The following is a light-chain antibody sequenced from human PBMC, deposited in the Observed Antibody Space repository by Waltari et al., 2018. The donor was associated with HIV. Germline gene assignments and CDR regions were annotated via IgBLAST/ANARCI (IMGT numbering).Light chain of an antibody. V-gene: IGKV3-20*01. J-gene: IGKJ5*01. CDR1: QSVSGSL. Sequence: EVVLTQSPGTLSLSPGERATLSCRASQSVSGSLFVWYQQKPGQSPRLLIYGASSRATGIPDRFSGSGSGTDFTLTISSLQAEDVAVYYCQQYYTTPPITFGQGTRLDIK. CDR2: GAS. CDR3: QQYYTTPPIT.